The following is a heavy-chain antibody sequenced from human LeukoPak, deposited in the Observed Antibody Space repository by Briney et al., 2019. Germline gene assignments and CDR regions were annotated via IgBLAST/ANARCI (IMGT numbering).Heavy chain of an antibody. D-gene: IGHD3-3*01. Sequence: GASVKVSCKASGYTFTSYDINWVRQATGQGLEWMGWMNPNSGNIGYAQKFQGRVTMTRNTSISTAYMELSSLRSEDTAVYYCARGSTYYDFWSGYYGCNWFDPWGQGTLVTVSS. CDR2: MNPNSGNI. V-gene: IGHV1-8*01. CDR3: ARGSTYYDFWSGYYGCNWFDP. CDR1: GYTFTSYD. J-gene: IGHJ5*02.